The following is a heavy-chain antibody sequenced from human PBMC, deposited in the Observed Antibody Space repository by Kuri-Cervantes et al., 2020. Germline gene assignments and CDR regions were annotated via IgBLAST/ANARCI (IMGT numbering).Heavy chain of an antibody. V-gene: IGHV3-7*01. D-gene: IGHD3-3*01. CDR2: IKQDGSEK. J-gene: IGHJ6*03. CDR3: AREDYAGITIFGVVIHMDV. Sequence: GESLKISCAASGFRFISYWMTWVRQAPGKGLEWVANIKQDGSEKYYVDSVKGRFTISRDNAENSLYLQMNSLRAEDTAVYYCAREDYAGITIFGVVIHMDVWGKGTTVTVSS. CDR1: GFRFISYW.